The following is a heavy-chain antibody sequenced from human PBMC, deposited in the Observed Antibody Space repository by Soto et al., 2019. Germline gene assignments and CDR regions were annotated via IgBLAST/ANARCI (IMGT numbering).Heavy chain of an antibody. CDR1: GYTFTSYG. CDR2: ISAYNGNT. Sequence: ASVKVSCKASGYTFTSYGISWVRQAPGQGLEWMGWISAYNGNTNYAQKLQGRVTMTTDTSTSTAYMELRSLRSDDTAVDYCASGTYSSSWYYFDYWGQGTLVTVSS. V-gene: IGHV1-18*01. J-gene: IGHJ4*02. D-gene: IGHD6-13*01. CDR3: ASGTYSSSWYYFDY.